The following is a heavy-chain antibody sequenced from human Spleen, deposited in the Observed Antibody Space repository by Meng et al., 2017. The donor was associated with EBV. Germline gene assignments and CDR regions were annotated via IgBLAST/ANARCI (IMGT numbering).Heavy chain of an antibody. CDR3: ARDEGYSSGYWFDP. D-gene: IGHD6-19*01. Sequence: QVQLVQSGAEVKKPGASVKVSCKASGYTFTNYDINWVRQATGQGLEWMGWMNPNSGNTGYAQNFQGRVTMTRDTSISTAYMELSSLRSEDTAVYYCARDEGYSSGYWFDPWGQGTLVTVSS. V-gene: IGHV1-8*01. CDR1: GYTFTNYD. J-gene: IGHJ5*02. CDR2: MNPNSGNT.